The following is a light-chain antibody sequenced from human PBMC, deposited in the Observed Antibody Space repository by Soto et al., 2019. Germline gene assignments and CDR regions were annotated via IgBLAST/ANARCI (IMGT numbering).Light chain of an antibody. CDR3: SSYTSRSTPL. V-gene: IGLV2-14*01. J-gene: IGLJ1*01. Sequence: QSALTQPASVSGSPGQSITISCTGTSSDVGGYNFVSWYQQHPGKVPKVMIYEVSNRPSGVSNRFSGSKSGNTASLTISGLQAEDEADYYCSSYTSRSTPLFGTGTKLTVL. CDR2: EVS. CDR1: SSDVGGYNF.